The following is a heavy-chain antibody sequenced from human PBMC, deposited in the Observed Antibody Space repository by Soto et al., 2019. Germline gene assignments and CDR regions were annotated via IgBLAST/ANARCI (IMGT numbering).Heavy chain of an antibody. D-gene: IGHD6-19*01. Sequence: SQTLSLTCAISGDSFSSNSAAWNWIRQSPSRGLEWLGRTYYRSKWYNDYAVSVRSRITINPDTSKNQFSLQLNSVTPEDTAVYYCAREGRIAVAAYYGMDVWGQGTTVTVSS. J-gene: IGHJ6*02. CDR1: GDSFSSNSAA. CDR2: TYYRSKWYN. CDR3: AREGRIAVAAYYGMDV. V-gene: IGHV6-1*01.